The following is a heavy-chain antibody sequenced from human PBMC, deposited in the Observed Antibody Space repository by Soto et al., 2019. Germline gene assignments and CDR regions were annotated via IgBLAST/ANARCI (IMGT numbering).Heavy chain of an antibody. CDR3: ARDSYDILAGQKRYFDF. Sequence: GGSLRLSCAASGFSLSGYWVNWVRQAPGRGLEWVAIIKQDGSERYYVDSVKGRFTISRDNAKNSLYLQMNSLTSEDAAMYFCARDSYDILAGQKRYFDFWGQGTLVTVS. V-gene: IGHV3-7*03. CDR2: IKQDGSER. CDR1: GFSLSGYW. J-gene: IGHJ4*02. D-gene: IGHD3-9*01.